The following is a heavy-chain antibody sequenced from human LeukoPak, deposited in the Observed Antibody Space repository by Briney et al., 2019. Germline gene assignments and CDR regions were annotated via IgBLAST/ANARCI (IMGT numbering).Heavy chain of an antibody. CDR3: ARDRIVGAATWFDP. Sequence: PSETLSLTCSVSGVSITDYYWSWIRQSPGKGPEWIGYIHYSGTTIYNPSLKTRGTISIETPKNQFSLKLTYVTAADTAVYYCARDRIVGAATWFDPWGQGTLVIVSS. CDR1: GVSITDYY. D-gene: IGHD1-26*01. V-gene: IGHV4-59*01. J-gene: IGHJ5*02. CDR2: IHYSGTT.